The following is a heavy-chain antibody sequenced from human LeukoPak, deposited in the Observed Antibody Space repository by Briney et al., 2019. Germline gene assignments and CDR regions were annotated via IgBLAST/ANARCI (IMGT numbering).Heavy chain of an antibody. Sequence: PGGSLRLSCAASGFTFSSYWMHWVRQAPGRGLVWVSRISSDGSSTIYADSVKGRFTISRDNAKNTLYLQMNSLRAEDTAVYYCARDWGGYGPTSHDYWGQGTLVTVPS. V-gene: IGHV3-74*01. CDR1: GFTFSSYW. CDR2: ISSDGSST. D-gene: IGHD3-16*01. CDR3: ARDWGGYGPTSHDY. J-gene: IGHJ4*02.